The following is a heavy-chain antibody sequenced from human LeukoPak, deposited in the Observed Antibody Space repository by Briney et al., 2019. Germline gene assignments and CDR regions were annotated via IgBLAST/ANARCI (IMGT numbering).Heavy chain of an antibody. CDR2: INHSGST. V-gene: IGHV4-34*01. D-gene: IGHD3-22*01. J-gene: IGHJ4*02. CDR3: AKTQYDSSGFYSYYFDY. CDR1: GGSFSGYY. Sequence: PSETLSLTCAVYGGSFSGYYWSWIRQPPGKGLEWIGEINHSGSTNYNPSLKSRDTISVDTSKNQFSLKLSSVTAEDTAVYYCAKTQYDSSGFYSYYFDYWGQGTLVTVSS.